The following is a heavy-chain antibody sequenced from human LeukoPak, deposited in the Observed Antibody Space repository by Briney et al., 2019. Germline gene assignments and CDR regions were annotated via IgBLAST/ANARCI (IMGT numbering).Heavy chain of an antibody. V-gene: IGHV1-69*01. D-gene: IGHD3-10*01. CDR3: AIGESSSTLDY. Sequence: SSVKVSCTASVGTFSSYAISWVRQAAGQGLEWMGGIIPIFGTANYAQKFQDRGTITQDEATSTAYMELSSRRSEDTAVYYCAIGESSSTLDYWGQGTLVPVSS. CDR2: IIPIFGTA. CDR1: VGTFSSYA. J-gene: IGHJ4*02.